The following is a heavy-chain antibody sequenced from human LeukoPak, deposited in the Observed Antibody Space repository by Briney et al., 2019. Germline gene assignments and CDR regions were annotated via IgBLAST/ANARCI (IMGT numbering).Heavy chain of an antibody. CDR1: GFTFSSYA. V-gene: IGHV3-23*01. CDR3: AKSVPDGYSYRMPFDY. CDR2: ISGSGGST. Sequence: PGGSLRLSCAASGFTFSSYAMSWVRQAPGKGLEWVSAISGSGGSTYYADSVKGRFTISRDNSKNTLYLQMNSLRAEDTAVYYCAKSVPDGYSYRMPFDYWGQGTLVTVSS. J-gene: IGHJ4*02. D-gene: IGHD5-18*01.